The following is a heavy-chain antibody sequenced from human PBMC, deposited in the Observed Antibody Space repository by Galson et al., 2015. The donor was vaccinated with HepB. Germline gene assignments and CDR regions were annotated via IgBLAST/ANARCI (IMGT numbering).Heavy chain of an antibody. V-gene: IGHV1-69*13. CDR3: ARAATVPAAVRLYYYYGMDV. CDR2: IIPIFGTA. J-gene: IGHJ6*02. D-gene: IGHD2-2*01. Sequence: SVKVSCKASGGTFSSYAISWVRQAPGQGLEWMGGIIPIFGTANYALKFQGRVTITADESTSTAYMELSSLRSEDTAVYYCARAATVPAAVRLYYYYGMDVWGQGTTVTVSS. CDR1: GGTFSSYA.